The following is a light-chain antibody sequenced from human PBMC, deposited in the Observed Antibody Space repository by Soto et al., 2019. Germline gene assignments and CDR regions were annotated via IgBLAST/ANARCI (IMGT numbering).Light chain of an antibody. CDR1: QSVGNY. CDR3: QQRSTWPS. V-gene: IGKV3-11*01. J-gene: IGKJ4*01. CDR2: DTS. Sequence: EIVLTQSPATLSLSPGERATLSCRASQSVGNYLAWYQQKPGQAPRLLIYDTSNRATGIPARFSGSGSGTDFTLTISSLVPEDFAVYYCQQRSTWPSFGGGTKVDIK.